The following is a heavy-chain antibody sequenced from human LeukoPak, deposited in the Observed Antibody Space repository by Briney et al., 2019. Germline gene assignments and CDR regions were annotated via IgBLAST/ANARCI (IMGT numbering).Heavy chain of an antibody. J-gene: IGHJ6*03. CDR3: AKGYYYMDV. V-gene: IGHV3-33*06. CDR2: IWYDGSNK. Sequence: PGRSLRLSCAASGFTFSSYGMHWVRQAPGKGLEWVAVIWYDGSNKYYADSVKSRFTISRDNSKNTLYLQMNSLRAEDTAVYYCAKGYYYMDVWGKGTTVTVSS. CDR1: GFTFSSYG.